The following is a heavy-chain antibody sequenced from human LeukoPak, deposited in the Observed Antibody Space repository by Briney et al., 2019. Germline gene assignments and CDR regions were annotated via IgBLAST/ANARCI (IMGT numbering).Heavy chain of an antibody. Sequence: SVTVSFTASGGTFNNYAISWVRQAPGHGLEGMGRIIPMLNIPNYAPKFLGRVTITADKSTSTAYMELTRLTSEDTATYYCARDPHASGSRMRWLDPWGQGTLVTVSS. CDR1: GGTFNNYA. V-gene: IGHV1-69*04. D-gene: IGHD3-10*01. J-gene: IGHJ5*02. CDR3: ARDPHASGSRMRWLDP. CDR2: IIPMLNIP.